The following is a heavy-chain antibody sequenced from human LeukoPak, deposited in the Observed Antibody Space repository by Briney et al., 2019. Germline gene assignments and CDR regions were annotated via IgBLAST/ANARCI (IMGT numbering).Heavy chain of an antibody. CDR2: IYYSGST. CDR3: TRELSGSQDY. J-gene: IGHJ4*02. CDR1: GGSISSSSYY. V-gene: IGHV4-39*07. D-gene: IGHD3-22*01. Sequence: SETLSLTCTVSGGSISSSSYYWGWIRQPPGKGLEWIGSIYYSGSTYYNPSLKSRVTISVDTSKNQFSLKVSSVTAADTAVYYCTRELSGSQDYWGQGTLVTVSS.